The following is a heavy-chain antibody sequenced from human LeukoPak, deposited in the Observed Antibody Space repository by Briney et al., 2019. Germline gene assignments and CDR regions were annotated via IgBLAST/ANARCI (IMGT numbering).Heavy chain of an antibody. D-gene: IGHD3-10*02. Sequence: PGGSLRLSCAASGFIFSNYALHWVRQAPGKGLEWGAVVLYDGETKYYADSVKGRFTISRDNPENMLYLQMNSLRPEDTGVYYCAELGITMIGGVWGKGTTVTISA. CDR1: GFIFSNYA. CDR3: AELGITMIGGV. J-gene: IGHJ6*04. CDR2: VLYDGETK. V-gene: IGHV3-30*04.